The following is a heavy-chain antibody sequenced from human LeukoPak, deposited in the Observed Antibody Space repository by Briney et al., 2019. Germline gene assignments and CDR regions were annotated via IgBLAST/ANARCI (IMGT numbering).Heavy chain of an antibody. Sequence: SETLSLTCAVYGGSFSGYYWSWSRQPPGKGLEWIGDINHSGSTNYYPSLKSRVTISVDTSKNQFSLKLRSVTAADTAVYYCARGGVSYYFDYWGQGTLVTVSS. CDR3: ARGGVSYYFDY. CDR1: GGSFSGYY. J-gene: IGHJ4*02. D-gene: IGHD3-16*01. V-gene: IGHV4-34*01. CDR2: INHSGST.